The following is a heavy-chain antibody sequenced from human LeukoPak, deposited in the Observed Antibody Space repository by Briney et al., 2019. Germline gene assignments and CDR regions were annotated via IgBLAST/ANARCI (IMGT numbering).Heavy chain of an antibody. CDR1: GYTFTGYY. J-gene: IGHJ5*02. CDR2: INPNSGGT. V-gene: IGHV1-2*02. CDR3: AREPTIFGVVISWRGHNWFDP. D-gene: IGHD3-3*01. Sequence: ASVKVSCKASGYTFTGYYMHWVRQAPGQGLEWMGWINPNSGGTNYAQKFQGRVTMTRDTSISTAYMELSRLRSDDTAVYYCAREPTIFGVVISWRGHNWFDPWGQGTLVTVSS.